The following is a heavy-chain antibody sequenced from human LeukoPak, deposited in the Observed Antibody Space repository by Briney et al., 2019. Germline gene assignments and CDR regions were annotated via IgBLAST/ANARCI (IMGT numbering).Heavy chain of an antibody. D-gene: IGHD6-6*01. V-gene: IGHV3-11*05. CDR3: TRGKYSSDY. J-gene: IGHJ4*02. CDR2: IVSSGTYA. Sequence: TGGSLRLSCAVSGFTFNDYYMSWIRQAPGKGLEWVSYIVSSGTYANYADSVKGRFTIFRDNTKNSLFLQMDTLRAEDTAVYFCTRGKYSSDYWGQGTLVTVSS. CDR1: GFTFNDYY.